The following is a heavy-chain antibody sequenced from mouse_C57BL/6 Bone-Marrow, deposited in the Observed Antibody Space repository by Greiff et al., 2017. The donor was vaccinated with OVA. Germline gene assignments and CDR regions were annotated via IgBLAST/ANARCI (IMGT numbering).Heavy chain of an antibody. CDR1: GFSFNTYA. V-gene: IGHV10-1*01. CDR3: VRDYYGSSYTAWFAY. J-gene: IGHJ3*01. D-gene: IGHD1-1*01. Sequence: EVQLVESGGGSVQPKGSLKLSCAASGFSFNTYAMNWVRQAPGKGLEWVARIRSKSNNYATYYADSVKDRFTISRDDSESMLYLQMNNLKTEDTAMYYCVRDYYGSSYTAWFAYWGQGTLVTVSA. CDR2: IRSKSNNYAT.